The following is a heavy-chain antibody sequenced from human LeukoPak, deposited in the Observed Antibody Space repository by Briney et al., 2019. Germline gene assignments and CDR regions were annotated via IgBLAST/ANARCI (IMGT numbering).Heavy chain of an antibody. CDR1: GGSISSSSYY. V-gene: IGHV4-39*01. Sequence: PSETLSLTCTVSGGSISSSSYYWGWIRQPPGKGLEWIGSIYYSGSTYYNPSLKSRVTISVDTSKNQFSLKLSSVTAADTAVYYCARRGSGYSNYADNWFDPWGQGTLVTVSS. CDR3: ARRGSGYSNYADNWFDP. CDR2: IYYSGST. J-gene: IGHJ5*02. D-gene: IGHD4-11*01.